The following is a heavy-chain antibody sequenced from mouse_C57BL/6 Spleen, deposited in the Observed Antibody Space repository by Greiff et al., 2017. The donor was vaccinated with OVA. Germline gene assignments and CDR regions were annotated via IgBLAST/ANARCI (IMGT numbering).Heavy chain of an antibody. CDR3: ARLYSNPYAMDY. CDR2: INPNNGGT. D-gene: IGHD2-5*01. CDR1: GYTFTDYY. V-gene: IGHV1-26*01. Sequence: EVQLQQSGPELVKPGASVKISCKASGYTFTDYYMNWVKQSPGKSLEWIGDINPNNGGTSYNEKFKGKATLTVDKSSSTAYMELRSLTSEDSAVYDRARLYSNPYAMDYWGQGTSVTVSS. J-gene: IGHJ4*01.